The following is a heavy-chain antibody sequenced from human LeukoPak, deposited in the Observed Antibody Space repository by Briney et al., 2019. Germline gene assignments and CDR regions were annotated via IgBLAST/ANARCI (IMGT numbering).Heavy chain of an antibody. CDR1: GYTFTSYD. CDR3: ARFGAVAGTHYYYYYMDV. V-gene: IGHV1-8*03. D-gene: IGHD6-19*01. Sequence: ASVKVSCKASGYTFTSYDINWVRQATGQGLEWMGWMNPNSGNTGYAQKFQGRVTITRNTSISTAYMELSILRSEDTAVYYCARFGAVAGTHYYYYYMDVWGKGTTVTVSS. CDR2: MNPNSGNT. J-gene: IGHJ6*03.